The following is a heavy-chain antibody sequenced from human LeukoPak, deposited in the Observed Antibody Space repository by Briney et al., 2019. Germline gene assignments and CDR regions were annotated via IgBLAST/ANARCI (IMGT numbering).Heavy chain of an antibody. J-gene: IGHJ5*02. Sequence: GGSLRLSCAASGFTFSSYAMSWVRQAPGKGLEWVSAISGSGGSTYYADSVKGRFTISRDNSKNTLYLQMNSLRAEDTAVYYCAKDYDSVWGSYRNNWFAAWGQGTLVTVSS. V-gene: IGHV3-23*01. CDR1: GFTFSSYA. CDR3: AKDYDSVWGSYRNNWFAA. CDR2: ISGSGGST. D-gene: IGHD3-16*02.